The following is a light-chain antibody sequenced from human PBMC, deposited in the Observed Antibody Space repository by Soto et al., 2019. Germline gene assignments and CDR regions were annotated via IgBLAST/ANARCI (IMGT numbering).Light chain of an antibody. V-gene: IGKV2-40*01. CDR2: TVS. CDR1: QSLLDSDDGNTY. CDR3: MQRIEFPLT. J-gene: IGKJ4*01. Sequence: DVVLTQSPLSLSVTLGQPASISCGSSQSLLDSDDGNTYLDWYLQKPGQSPQLLIYTVSYRASGVPDRFSGSGSGTDFTLKISRVEAEDVGVYYCMQRIEFPLTFGGGTKVDI.